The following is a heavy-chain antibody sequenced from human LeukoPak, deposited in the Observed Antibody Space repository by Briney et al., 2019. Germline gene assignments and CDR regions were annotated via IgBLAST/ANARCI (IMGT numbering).Heavy chain of an antibody. CDR2: IYHSGST. Sequence: SQTLSLTCAVSGGSISSGGYSWSWIRQPPGKGLEWIGYIYHSGSTYYNPSLKSRVTISVDRSKNQFSLKLSSVTAADTAVYYCARGYANITIFGVVDFDYWGQGTLVTVSS. V-gene: IGHV4-30-2*01. CDR1: GGSISSGGYS. D-gene: IGHD3-3*01. CDR3: ARGYANITIFGVVDFDY. J-gene: IGHJ4*02.